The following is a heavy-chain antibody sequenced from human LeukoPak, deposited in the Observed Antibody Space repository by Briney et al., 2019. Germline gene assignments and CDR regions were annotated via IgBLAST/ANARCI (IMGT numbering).Heavy chain of an antibody. CDR3: ASGRYNWFDP. V-gene: IGHV4-34*01. CDR2: INHSGSA. CDR1: GGSFSGYY. Sequence: PSETLSLTCAVYGGSFSGYYWSWIRQPPGKGLEWIGEINHSGSANYNPSLKSRVTISVDTSKNQFSLKLSSVTAADTAVYYCASGRYNWFDPWGQGTLVTVSS. J-gene: IGHJ5*02.